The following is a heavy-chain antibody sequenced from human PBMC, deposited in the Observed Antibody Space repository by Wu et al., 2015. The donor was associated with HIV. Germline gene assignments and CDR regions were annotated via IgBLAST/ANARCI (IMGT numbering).Heavy chain of an antibody. V-gene: IGHV1-2*02. CDR2: INPNSGGT. CDR1: GYTFTGYY. CDR3: ARERSWYSSGDGDAFDI. J-gene: IGHJ3*02. D-gene: IGHD6-19*01. Sequence: QVQLVQSGAEVKKPGASVKVSCKASGYTFTGYYMHWVRQAPGQGLEWMGWINPNSGGTNYAQKFQGRVTMTRDTSISTAYMELSRLRSDDTAVYYCARERSWYSSGDGDAFDIVGPRDKWSTVSS.